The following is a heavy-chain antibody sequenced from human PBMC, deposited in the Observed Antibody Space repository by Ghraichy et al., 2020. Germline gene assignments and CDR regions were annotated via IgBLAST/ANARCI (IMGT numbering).Heavy chain of an antibody. J-gene: IGHJ6*02. V-gene: IGHV4-31*03. D-gene: IGHD3-3*01. CDR3: ARGLAGVVIMDYYGMDV. CDR2: IYYSGST. Sequence: SETLSLTCTVSGGSISSGGYYWSWIRQHPGKGLEWIGYIYYSGSTYYNPSLKSRVTISVDTSKNQFSLKLSSVTAADTAVYYCARGLAGVVIMDYYGMDVWGQGTTVTVSS. CDR1: GGSISSGGYY.